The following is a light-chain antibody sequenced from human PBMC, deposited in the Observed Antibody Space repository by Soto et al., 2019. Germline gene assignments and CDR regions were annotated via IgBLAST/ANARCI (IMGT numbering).Light chain of an antibody. CDR1: QSVSSSY. V-gene: IGKV3-20*01. J-gene: IGKJ1*01. Sequence: EIVLTQSPGTLSLSPGERATLSCRASQSVSSSYLAWYQQKPGQAPRLLIYGASSRATGIPDSFSGSGSGTDFTLTISRLEPEDFAVYYCHQYRSSPRTFGQGTKVEIK. CDR3: HQYRSSPRT. CDR2: GAS.